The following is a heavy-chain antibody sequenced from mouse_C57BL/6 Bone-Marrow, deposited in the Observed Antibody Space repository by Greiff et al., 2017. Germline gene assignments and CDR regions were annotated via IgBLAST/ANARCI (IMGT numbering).Heavy chain of an antibody. J-gene: IGHJ4*01. Sequence: QVQLQQSGAELVKPGASVKLSCKASGYTFTSYWMHWVKQRPGQGLEWIGMIHPNSGSTNYNEKFKSKATLTVDKSSSTAYMQLSSLTSEDSAVYYCARAGLLWLRRPYYAMDYWGQGTSVTVSS. CDR2: IHPNSGST. CDR1: GYTFTSYW. V-gene: IGHV1-64*01. CDR3: ARAGLLWLRRPYYAMDY. D-gene: IGHD2-9*01.